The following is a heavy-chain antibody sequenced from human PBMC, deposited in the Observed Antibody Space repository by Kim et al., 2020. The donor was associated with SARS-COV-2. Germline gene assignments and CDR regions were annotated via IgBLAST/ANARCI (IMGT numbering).Heavy chain of an antibody. D-gene: IGHD3-10*01. CDR3: TRRSMVRGLLYYYYGMDV. J-gene: IGHJ6*02. Sequence: GGSLRLSCTASGFTFGDYAMSWFRQAPGKGLEWVGFIRSKAYGGTTEYAASVKGRFTISRDDSKSIAYLQMNSLKTEDTAVYYCTRRSMVRGLLYYYYGMDVWGQGTTVTVSS. V-gene: IGHV3-49*03. CDR2: IRSKAYGGTT. CDR1: GFTFGDYA.